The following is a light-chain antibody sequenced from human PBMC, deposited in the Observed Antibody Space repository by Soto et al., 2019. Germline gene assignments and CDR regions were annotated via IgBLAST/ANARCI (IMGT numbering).Light chain of an antibody. J-gene: IGKJ1*01. CDR1: QTVGTN. CDR3: QQYTQWRPGWT. V-gene: IGKV3D-15*01. CDR2: GAS. Sequence: EIVMTQSPVTLSVSPGERATLSCRASQTVGTNLAWYQQNPGKSPRLLTYGASTRATGIPARLSGSGAGTEFILSVTTLQSEDFAVYYCQQYTQWRPGWTFGRGTEVEIK.